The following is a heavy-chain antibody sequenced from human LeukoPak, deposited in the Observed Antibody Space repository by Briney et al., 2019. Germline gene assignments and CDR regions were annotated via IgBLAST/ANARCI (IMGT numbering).Heavy chain of an antibody. CDR1: GFTFSDYY. D-gene: IGHD3-16*02. J-gene: IGHJ4*02. V-gene: IGHV3-11*04. CDR3: ARDQADYVWGSYRYYFDY. CDR2: ISSSGSTI. Sequence: GGSLRLSCAASGFTFSDYYMSWIRQAPGKGLEWVSYISSSGSTIYYADSVKGRFTISRDNAKNSLYLQKNSLRAEDTAVYYCARDQADYVWGSYRYYFDYWGQGTLVTVSS.